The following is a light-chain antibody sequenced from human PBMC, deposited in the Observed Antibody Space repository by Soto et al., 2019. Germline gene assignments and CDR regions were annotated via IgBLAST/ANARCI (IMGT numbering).Light chain of an antibody. CDR1: QSVSSY. CDR3: QQRSNWPPRAT. J-gene: IGKJ2*01. CDR2: DAS. V-gene: IGKV3-11*01. Sequence: EIVLTQSSATLSLSPGERATLSCRASQSVSSYLAWYQQKPGQAPRLLIYDASNRATGIPARFSGSGSGTDFTLTISSLEPEDFAVYYCQQRSNWPPRATFGQGTKLEIK.